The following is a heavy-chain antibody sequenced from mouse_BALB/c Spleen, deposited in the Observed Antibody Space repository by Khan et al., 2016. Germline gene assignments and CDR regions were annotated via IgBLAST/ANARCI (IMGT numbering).Heavy chain of an antibody. Sequence: EVQLVESGPGLVKPSQSLSLTCTVTGYSITSDYAWNWIRQFPGNKLEWMGYISYSGSTSYNPSLKSRISITRDTSKNQFFLQLNSVTTEDTATYYCAREGTNWDDDYFDYWGQGTTLTVSS. CDR3: AREGTNWDDDYFDY. CDR1: GYSITSDYA. J-gene: IGHJ2*01. D-gene: IGHD4-1*01. CDR2: ISYSGST. V-gene: IGHV3-2*02.